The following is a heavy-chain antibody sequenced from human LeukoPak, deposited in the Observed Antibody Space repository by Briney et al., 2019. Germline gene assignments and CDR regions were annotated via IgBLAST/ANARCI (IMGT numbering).Heavy chain of an antibody. V-gene: IGHV4-59*12. J-gene: IGHJ4*02. CDR2: IYYSGST. CDR1: GGSISSYY. D-gene: IGHD3-3*01. CDR3: ARFYEGGYFDY. Sequence: SETLSLTCTVSGGSISSYYWSWIRQPPGKGLEWIGYIYYSGSTNYNPSLKSRVTMSVDTSKNQFSLKLSSVTAADTAVYYCARFYEGGYFDYWGQGTLVTVSS.